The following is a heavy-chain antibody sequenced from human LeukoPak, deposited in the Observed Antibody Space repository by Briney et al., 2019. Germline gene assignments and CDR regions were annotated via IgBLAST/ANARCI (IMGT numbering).Heavy chain of an antibody. Sequence: ASGKVSCKASGYTFTSYGISWVRQAPGQGLEWMGWISAYNGNTDYAQKLQGRVTMTTDTSTSTAYMELRSLRSDDTAVYYCARAVGFGEDYYYYYMDVWGKGTTVTVSS. CDR3: ARAVGFGEDYYYYYMDV. CDR1: GYTFTSYG. V-gene: IGHV1-18*01. CDR2: ISAYNGNT. J-gene: IGHJ6*03. D-gene: IGHD3-10*01.